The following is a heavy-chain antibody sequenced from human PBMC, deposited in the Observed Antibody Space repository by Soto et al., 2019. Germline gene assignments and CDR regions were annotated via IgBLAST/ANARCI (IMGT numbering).Heavy chain of an antibody. Sequence: ASVKVSCKASGYTFTSYDINWVRQATGQGLEWMGWMNPNSGNTGYAQKFQGRVTMTRNTSISTAYMELSSLRSEDTAVYYCGRGPGGSGRFYYYYYMDVWGKGTTVTVS. CDR1: GYTFTSYD. J-gene: IGHJ6*03. CDR3: GRGPGGSGRFYYYYYMDV. V-gene: IGHV1-8*01. D-gene: IGHD3-10*01. CDR2: MNPNSGNT.